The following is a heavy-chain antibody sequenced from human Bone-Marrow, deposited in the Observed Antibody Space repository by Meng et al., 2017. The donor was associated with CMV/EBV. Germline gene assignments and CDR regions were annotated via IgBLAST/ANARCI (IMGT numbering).Heavy chain of an antibody. D-gene: IGHD2-15*01. Sequence: SETLSLTCTVSGGSLSSSSYYWGWVRQPPGKGLEWIGSIYYSGSTYYNPSLKSRVTISVDTSKNQFSLKLSSVTAADTAVYYCARTVPEGVDVAAAALGPNWFDPWGQGTLVTVSS. CDR1: GGSLSSSSYY. CDR2: IYYSGST. V-gene: IGHV4-39*01. J-gene: IGHJ5*02. CDR3: ARTVPEGVDVAAAALGPNWFDP.